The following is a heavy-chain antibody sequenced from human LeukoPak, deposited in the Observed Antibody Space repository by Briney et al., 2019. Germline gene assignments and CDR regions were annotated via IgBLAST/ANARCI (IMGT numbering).Heavy chain of an antibody. Sequence: GGTLRLSCAASGFNFSNYGMIWVRQAPGKGLEWVSGISGSGGSSYLADSVKGRFIISRDNSKNTLYLQMNSLRADDTAVYFCAKDRPTVYSSSWLHFLDSWGQGNLVTVTS. D-gene: IGHD6-13*01. CDR1: GFNFSNYG. V-gene: IGHV3-23*01. CDR2: ISGSGGSS. CDR3: AKDRPTVYSSSWLHFLDS. J-gene: IGHJ4*02.